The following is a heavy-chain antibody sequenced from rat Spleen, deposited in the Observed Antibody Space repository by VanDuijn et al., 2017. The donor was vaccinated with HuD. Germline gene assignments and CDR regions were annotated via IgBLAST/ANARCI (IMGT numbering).Heavy chain of an antibody. Sequence: EVKLVESGGGLVQPGRSLKLSCAASGFNFNDHWMGWVRQAPGKGLEWIGEINQDSSTIKYTPSLKDKFTISRDNAQNTLYLQMSRLGSEDTAIYYCVREEFGVDYWGQGVMVTVSS. J-gene: IGHJ2*01. CDR3: VREEFGVDY. CDR2: INQDSSTI. CDR1: GFNFNDHW. D-gene: IGHD4-3*01. V-gene: IGHV4-2*01.